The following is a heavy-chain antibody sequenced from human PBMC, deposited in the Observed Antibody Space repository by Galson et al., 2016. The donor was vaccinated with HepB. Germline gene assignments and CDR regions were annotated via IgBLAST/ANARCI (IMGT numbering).Heavy chain of an antibody. J-gene: IGHJ3*02. CDR1: GFTFSNAW. CDR2: IKSKTDGGKT. D-gene: IGHD2-2*01. Sequence: SLRLSCAASGFTFSNAWMTWVRQAPGKGLEWVGHIKSKTDGGKTEHAAPVKGRFTISRDDSKNTLYLEMNSLKIEDTAVYYCAKKVVSAPMGDAFDIWGQGTRVTVSS. CDR3: AKKVVSAPMGDAFDI. V-gene: IGHV3-15*01.